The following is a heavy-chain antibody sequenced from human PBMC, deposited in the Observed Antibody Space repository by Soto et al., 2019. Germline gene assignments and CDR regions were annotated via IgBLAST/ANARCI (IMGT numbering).Heavy chain of an antibody. V-gene: IGHV4-30-2*01. J-gene: IGHJ6*02. CDR1: GGSISSGSYS. CDR3: ARGSVVRGLPYYYGMDV. CDR2: IYQSGST. Sequence: SETLSLTCAVSGGSISSGSYSWTRVRQPPGKGLEWIGYIYQSGSTNYNPSFKTRVTISVDRSQNQFSLMLHSVTAADTAVYYCARGSVVRGLPYYYGMDVWGQGTTVTVSS. D-gene: IGHD3-10*01.